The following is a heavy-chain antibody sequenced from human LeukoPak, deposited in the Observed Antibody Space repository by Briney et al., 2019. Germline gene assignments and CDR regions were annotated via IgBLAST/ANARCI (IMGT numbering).Heavy chain of an antibody. V-gene: IGHV3-74*01. CDR1: GFTFSGYW. CDR3: AKDSGKWLTYYYYYYMDV. CDR2: INSDGSST. J-gene: IGHJ6*03. Sequence: PGGSLRLSCVASGFTFSGYWMHWVRQAPGKGLVWVSRINSDGSSTSYADSVKGRFTISRDNAKNTLYLQMNSLRAEDTAVYYCAKDSGKWLTYYYYYYMDVWGKGTTVTISS. D-gene: IGHD6-19*01.